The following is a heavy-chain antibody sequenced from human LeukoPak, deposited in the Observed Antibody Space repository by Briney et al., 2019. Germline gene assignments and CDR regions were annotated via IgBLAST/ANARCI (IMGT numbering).Heavy chain of an antibody. D-gene: IGHD3-22*01. J-gene: IGHJ3*02. CDR3: ARDALYYYDSSGYFNDAFDI. CDR2: ISAYNGNT. Sequence: ASVKVSCKASGYTFTSYGISWVRQAPGQGLEWMGWISAYNGNTNYAQKLQGRVTMTTDTSTSTAYMELRSLRPDDTAVHYCARDALYYYDSSGYFNDAFDIWGQGTMVTVSS. CDR1: GYTFTSYG. V-gene: IGHV1-18*01.